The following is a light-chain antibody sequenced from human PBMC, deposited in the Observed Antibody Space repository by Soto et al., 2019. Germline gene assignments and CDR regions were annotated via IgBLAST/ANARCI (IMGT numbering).Light chain of an antibody. Sequence: EIVLTQSPATLSLSAGESATLXXRSSQSVSSYLAWYQQKPGQAPRLLXXDASNRATGIPARFSGSGSGTDFTLTISSLEPEDFAVYYCQQRSNWPPGFTFGQGTRLEIK. J-gene: IGKJ5*01. CDR1: QSVSSY. CDR2: DAS. CDR3: QQRSNWPPGFT. V-gene: IGKV3-11*01.